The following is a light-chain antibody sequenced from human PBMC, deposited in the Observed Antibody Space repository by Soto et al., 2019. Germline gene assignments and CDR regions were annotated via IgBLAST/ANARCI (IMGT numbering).Light chain of an antibody. V-gene: IGKV3-20*01. Sequence: EIVMTQSPATLSGSPGEIATLSCRASQSVSSSALAWYHQKHGQSPSLLMYGASSSATGIPDRFSGSGSGTHFSITISILEHEPLEVYYNHQSGRSPQPFCQGTRVDIK. CDR3: HQSGRSPQP. CDR1: QSVSSSA. CDR2: GAS. J-gene: IGKJ1*01.